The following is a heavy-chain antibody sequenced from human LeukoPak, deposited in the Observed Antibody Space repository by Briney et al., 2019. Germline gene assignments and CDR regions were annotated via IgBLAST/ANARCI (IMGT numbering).Heavy chain of an antibody. Sequence: PGGSLRLSCAASGLILSSYGIHWVRQAPGKGLERVAVIWYDGTNIYYGDSVKGRFSISRDNSKNTVYLQMDSLRAEDTAVYYCARDAGGAFGNYVNYFDYWGQGTLVTVSS. CDR2: IWYDGTNI. CDR1: GLILSSYG. D-gene: IGHD4-11*01. J-gene: IGHJ4*02. V-gene: IGHV3-33*01. CDR3: ARDAGGAFGNYVNYFDY.